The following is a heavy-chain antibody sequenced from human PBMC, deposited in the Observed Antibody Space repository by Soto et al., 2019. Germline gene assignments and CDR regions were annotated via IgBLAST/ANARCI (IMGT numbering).Heavy chain of an antibody. Sequence: GGSLRLSCAAFGCTFSSYAMSWVRQDQGKGLEWVSAISGSGGSTYYADSVKGRFTISRDNSKNTRYLQMNSLRAEDTTVYYCAEDRIYSGYGPAYWGQGTLVTVSS. V-gene: IGHV3-23*01. CDR2: ISGSGGST. CDR1: GCTFSSYA. CDR3: AEDRIYSGYGPAY. J-gene: IGHJ4*02. D-gene: IGHD5-12*01.